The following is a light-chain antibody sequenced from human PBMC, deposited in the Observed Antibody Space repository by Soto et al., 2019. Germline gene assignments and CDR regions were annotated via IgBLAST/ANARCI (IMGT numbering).Light chain of an antibody. CDR3: CSYAGGRVWV. V-gene: IGLV2-23*01. J-gene: IGLJ3*02. CDR2: EGS. CDR1: SSDIGNYKF. Sequence: QSALTQPASVSGSPGQSITISCTGTSSDIGNYKFVSWYQQHPGKAPKLMIYEGSKRPSGVSNRFSGSKSGDTASLTISGLQAEDEADYYCCSYAGGRVWVFGGGTKLTVL.